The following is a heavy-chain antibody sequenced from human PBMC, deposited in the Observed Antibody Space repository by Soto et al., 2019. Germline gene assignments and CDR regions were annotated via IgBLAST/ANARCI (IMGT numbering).Heavy chain of an antibody. V-gene: IGHV3-30*03. D-gene: IGHD3-9*01. CDR1: GFTFSSYG. J-gene: IGHJ6*02. CDR3: ATDGPIRYGMDV. CDR2: ISYDGSNK. Sequence: QVQLVESGGGVVQPGRSLRLSCAASGFTFSSYGMHWVRQAPGKGLEWVAVISYDGSNKYYADSVKGRFTISRDNSKNTLYLQMNSLRAEDTAVYYCATDGPIRYGMDVWGQGTTVTVSS.